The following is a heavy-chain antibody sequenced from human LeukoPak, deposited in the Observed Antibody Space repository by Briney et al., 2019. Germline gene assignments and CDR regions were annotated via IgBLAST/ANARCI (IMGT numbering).Heavy chain of an antibody. CDR1: GGSFSGYY. V-gene: IGHV4-34*01. CDR2: INHSGST. J-gene: IGHJ4*02. Sequence: SGTLSLTCAVYGGSFSGYYWSWIRQPPGKGLEWIGEINHSGSTNYNPSLKSRVTISVDTSKNQFSLKLSSVTAADTAVYYCARGGYSYDYWGQGTLVTVSS. CDR3: ARGGYSYDY. D-gene: IGHD5-18*01.